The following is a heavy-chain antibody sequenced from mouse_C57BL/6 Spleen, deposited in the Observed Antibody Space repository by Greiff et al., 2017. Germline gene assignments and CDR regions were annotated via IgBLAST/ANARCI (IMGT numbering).Heavy chain of an antibody. D-gene: IGHD2-13*01. CDR3: ARAEEIYYGDCVPFDY. J-gene: IGHJ2*01. CDR1: GYTFTSYD. Sequence: VQLQQSGPELVKPGASVKLSCKASGYTFTSYDINWVKQRPGQGLEWIGWIYPGDGSTKYNEKFKGKATLTVDTSSSTAYMELHSLTSEDSAVYVCARAEEIYYGDCVPFDYWGQGTTLTVSS. CDR2: IYPGDGST. V-gene: IGHV1-85*01.